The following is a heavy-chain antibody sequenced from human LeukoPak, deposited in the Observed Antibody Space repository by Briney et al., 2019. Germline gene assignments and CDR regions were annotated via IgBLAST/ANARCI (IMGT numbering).Heavy chain of an antibody. V-gene: IGHV1-18*01. J-gene: IGHJ4*02. Sequence: ASVKVSCKASGYNLAHYDFSWVRQAPGQGLEWMGWASTSNDNTHYTQKLRGRVTMTTDTSTSTAYMELTSLRSDDTAVYYCVRGWAKLDYWGPGTLVTVSS. CDR3: VRGWAKLDY. CDR2: ASTSNDNT. CDR1: GYNLAHYD. D-gene: IGHD1-26*01.